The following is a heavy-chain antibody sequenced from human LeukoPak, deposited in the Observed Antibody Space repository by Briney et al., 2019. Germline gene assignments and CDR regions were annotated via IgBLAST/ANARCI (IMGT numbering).Heavy chain of an antibody. Sequence: GASVKVSCKASGGTFSSYAISWVRQAPGQGLEWMGGNIPIFGTANYAQKFQGRVTITADESTSTAYMELSSLRSEDTAVYYCAREGSVCSGGSCYFDYWGQGTLVTVSS. CDR3: AREGSVCSGGSCYFDY. CDR2: NIPIFGTA. V-gene: IGHV1-69*01. D-gene: IGHD2-15*01. CDR1: GGTFSSYA. J-gene: IGHJ4*02.